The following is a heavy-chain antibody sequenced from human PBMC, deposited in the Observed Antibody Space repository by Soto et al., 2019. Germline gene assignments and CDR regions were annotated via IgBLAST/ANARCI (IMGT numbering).Heavy chain of an antibody. D-gene: IGHD2-2*01. V-gene: IGHV1-69*01. CDR2: IIPIYGTA. Sequence: QVQLVQSGAEVKKPGSSVKVSCKASGGTFSSYAISWVRQAPGQGLEWRGGIIPIYGTANYAQKFQGRVTITTDESTSTAYMELSSLRSEDTAVYYCARDRVDCSSTSCYFLPWFDPWGQGTLVTVSS. J-gene: IGHJ5*02. CDR1: GGTFSSYA. CDR3: ARDRVDCSSTSCYFLPWFDP.